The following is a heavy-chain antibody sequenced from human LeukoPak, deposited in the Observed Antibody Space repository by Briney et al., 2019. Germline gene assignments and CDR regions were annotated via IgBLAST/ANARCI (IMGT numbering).Heavy chain of an antibody. Sequence: ASVKVSCKASGYTFTSYGISWVRQAPGQGLEWMGRINPNSGGTNYAQKFQGRVTMTRDTSISTAYMELSRLRSDDTAVYYCARVGIRGYSGYDLDYWGQGTLVTVSS. CDR2: INPNSGGT. D-gene: IGHD5-12*01. CDR1: GYTFTSYG. CDR3: ARVGIRGYSGYDLDY. V-gene: IGHV1-2*06. J-gene: IGHJ4*02.